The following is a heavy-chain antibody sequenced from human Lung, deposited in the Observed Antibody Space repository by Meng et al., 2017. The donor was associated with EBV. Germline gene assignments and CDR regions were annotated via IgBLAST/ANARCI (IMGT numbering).Heavy chain of an antibody. CDR1: GGSISISTW. CDR3: ARDPYATGRAG. V-gene: IGHV4-4*02. Sequence: QLQLQESGPGLVKPSGTLSLTCAVSGGSISISTWCSWVRQPPGKGLEWIGEIYHSGGTNYNPSLRGRVTISLDKSKNQFSLTLRSVTAADTAVYYCARDPYATGRAGWGQGTLVTVSS. D-gene: IGHD2-2*01. J-gene: IGHJ4*02. CDR2: IYHSGGT.